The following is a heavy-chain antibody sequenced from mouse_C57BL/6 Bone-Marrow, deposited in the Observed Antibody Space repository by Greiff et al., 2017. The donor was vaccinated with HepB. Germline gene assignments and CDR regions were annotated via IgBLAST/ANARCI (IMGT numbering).Heavy chain of an antibody. V-gene: IGHV1-85*01. D-gene: IGHD1-1*01. Sequence: LQESGPELVKPGASVKLSCKASGYTFTSYDINWVKQRPGQGLEWIGWIYPRDGSTKYNEKFKGKATLTVDTSSSTVYMERHSLTSEDSAVYFCASRLDYYGSSYTSYWYFDDWGKGTTVTVAS. J-gene: IGHJ1*03. CDR2: IYPRDGST. CDR1: GYTFTSYD. CDR3: ASRLDYYGSSYTSYWYFDD.